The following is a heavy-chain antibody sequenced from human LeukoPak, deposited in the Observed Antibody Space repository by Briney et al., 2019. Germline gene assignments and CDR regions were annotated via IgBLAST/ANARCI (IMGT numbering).Heavy chain of an antibody. J-gene: IGHJ3*02. Sequence: ASVKVSCKASGYTLTSYGISWVRQAPGQGLEWMGWISAYNGNTNYAQKLQGRVTMTTDTSTSTAYMELRSLRSDDTAVYYCATRITMVREDAFDIWGQGTMVTVSS. CDR1: GYTLTSYG. CDR3: ATRITMVREDAFDI. CDR2: ISAYNGNT. D-gene: IGHD3-10*01. V-gene: IGHV1-18*01.